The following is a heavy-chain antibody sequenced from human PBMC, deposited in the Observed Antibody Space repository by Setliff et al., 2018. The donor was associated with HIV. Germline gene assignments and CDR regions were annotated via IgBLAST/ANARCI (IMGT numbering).Heavy chain of an antibody. CDR3: ARHPLSRRRRTTVTTVGAFDI. J-gene: IGHJ3*02. Sequence: SETLSLTCTAPSGSFSPDSYNWNWIRQTPGKGLEWIGTFFHTGSISYNPSLRSRVTMSVDTSENLFSLRLISVTAADTAVYYCARHPLSRRRRTTVTTVGAFDIWGQGTKVTVSS. CDR1: SGSFSPDSYN. V-gene: IGHV4-39*01. D-gene: IGHD4-17*01. CDR2: FFHTGSI.